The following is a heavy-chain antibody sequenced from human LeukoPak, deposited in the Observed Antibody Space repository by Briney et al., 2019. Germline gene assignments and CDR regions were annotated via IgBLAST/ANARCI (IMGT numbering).Heavy chain of an antibody. CDR3: ARESSGSYFFY. Sequence: GGSLRLSCAASGFTVTSNYMSWVRQPPGKGLEWDSVIYSGTNTYYADSVKGRFTISRDNSKNTLYLQMNSLRVEDTAVYYCARESSGSYFFYWGQGTLVTVSS. CDR2: IYSGTNT. V-gene: IGHV3-66*01. CDR1: GFTVTSNY. J-gene: IGHJ4*02. D-gene: IGHD1-26*01.